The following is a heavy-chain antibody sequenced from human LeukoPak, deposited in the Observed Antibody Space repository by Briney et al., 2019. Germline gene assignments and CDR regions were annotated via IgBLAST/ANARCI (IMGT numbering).Heavy chain of an antibody. CDR3: AKEKANCGGDCNDY. D-gene: IGHD2-21*02. CDR1: GFTFSSYE. CDR2: ISSSGSTI. V-gene: IGHV3-48*03. Sequence: GGSLRLSCAASGFTFSSYEMNWVRQAPGKGLEWVSYISSSGSTICYADSVKGRFTISRDNAKNSLYLQMNSLRAEDTAVYHCAKEKANCGGDCNDYWGQGTLVTVSS. J-gene: IGHJ4*02.